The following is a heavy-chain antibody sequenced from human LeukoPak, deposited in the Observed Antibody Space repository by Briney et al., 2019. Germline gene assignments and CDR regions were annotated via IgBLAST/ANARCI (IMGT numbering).Heavy chain of an antibody. J-gene: IGHJ4*02. CDR2: VRKRGDGMAT. V-gene: IGHV3-15*07. CDR3: TTEYFGGFEY. D-gene: IGHD3-16*01. CDR1: TFTKDW. Sequence: GGPLRLSCVLSTFTKDWMNWVRQAPGKGLEWVGRVRKRGDGMATDYAAPVKGRFIISRDDSKTTVYLQLDRLKTEDTAVYFCTTEYFGGFEYWGQGTLVTVSS.